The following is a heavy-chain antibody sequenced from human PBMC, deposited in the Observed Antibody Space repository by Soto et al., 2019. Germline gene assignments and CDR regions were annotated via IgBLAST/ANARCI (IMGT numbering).Heavy chain of an antibody. CDR3: ARQDGDGLFYFDY. CDR1: GYSFSIYW. J-gene: IGHJ4*02. D-gene: IGHD4-17*01. V-gene: IGHV5-51*01. CDR2: IYPGDSDT. Sequence: GESLKISCKGSGYSFSIYWIAWVRQMPGKGLEWMGVIYPGDSDTRYSPSFQGQVTISVDKSINTAYLQWSSLQASDTAIYYCARQDGDGLFYFDYWGQGTPVTVSS.